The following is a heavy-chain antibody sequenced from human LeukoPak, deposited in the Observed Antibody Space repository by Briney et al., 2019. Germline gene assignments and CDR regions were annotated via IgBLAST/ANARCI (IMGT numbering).Heavy chain of an antibody. CDR2: ITSSGDDI. J-gene: IGHJ6*02. CDR1: GFTFSSFE. V-gene: IGHV3-48*03. Sequence: PGGSLRLSCAASGFTFSSFEMNWVRQAPGKGLEWISFITSSGDDIFYADSVKGRFTISRDNAKNSLYLQMNSLRAEDTAVYYCARFPIQMVRGITSYYYGMDVWGQGTTVTVSS. D-gene: IGHD3-10*01. CDR3: ARFPIQMVRGITSYYYGMDV.